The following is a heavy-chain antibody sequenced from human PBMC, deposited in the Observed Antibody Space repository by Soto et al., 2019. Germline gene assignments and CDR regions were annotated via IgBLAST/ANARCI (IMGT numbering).Heavy chain of an antibody. Sequence: GGSLRLSCAASGFTFSNYGMHWVRQAPGKGLEWVAIIWYDGSNKYFADSVKGRFTISRDNSKNTLFLQMNSLRAEDTAVYYCAKDFHNTAVAGPLCGQRTLVTVSS. CDR2: IWYDGSNK. D-gene: IGHD6-19*01. V-gene: IGHV3-33*06. CDR1: GFTFSNYG. J-gene: IGHJ4*02. CDR3: AKDFHNTAVAGPL.